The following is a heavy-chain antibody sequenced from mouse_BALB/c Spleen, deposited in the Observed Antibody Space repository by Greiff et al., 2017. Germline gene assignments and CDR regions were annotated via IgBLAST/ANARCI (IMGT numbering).Heavy chain of an antibody. CDR1: GYSITSGYY. V-gene: IGHV3-6*02. J-gene: IGHJ2*01. Sequence: EVQRVESGPGLVKPSQSLSLTCSVTGYSITSGYYWNWIRQFPGNKLEWMGYISYDGSNNYNPSLKNRISITRDTSKNQFFLKLNSVTTEDTATYYCAITTVVANWDYWGQGTTLTVSA. CDR2: ISYDGSN. D-gene: IGHD1-1*01. CDR3: AITTVVANWDY.